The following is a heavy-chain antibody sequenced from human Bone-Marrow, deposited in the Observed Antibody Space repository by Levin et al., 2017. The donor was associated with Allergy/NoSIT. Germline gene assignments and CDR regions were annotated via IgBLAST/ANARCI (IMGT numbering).Heavy chain of an antibody. CDR1: GFTFDDYA. J-gene: IGHJ4*02. Sequence: SLKISCAASGFTFDDYAMHWVRQAPGKGLEWVSGISWNSGSRGYADSVKGRFTISRDNAKNSLYLQMNSLRPEDTALYYCARDKRAATPYYLDDWGQGTLVTVS. CDR2: ISWNSGSR. D-gene: IGHD2-15*01. CDR3: ARDKRAATPYYLDD. V-gene: IGHV3-9*01.